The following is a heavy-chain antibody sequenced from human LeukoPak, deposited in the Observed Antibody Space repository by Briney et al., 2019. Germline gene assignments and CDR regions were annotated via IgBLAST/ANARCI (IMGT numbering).Heavy chain of an antibody. J-gene: IGHJ4*02. V-gene: IGHV3-30*04. Sequence: GGSLRLSCAASGLTFSSYAMQWVRQAPGKGLEWVAVISYDGSNKYSADSVKGRFTISRDNSKNTLYLQMNSLRAEDTAVYYCAREDYYGSGSVDYWGQGTLVTVSS. D-gene: IGHD3-10*01. CDR3: AREDYYGSGSVDY. CDR1: GLTFSSYA. CDR2: ISYDGSNK.